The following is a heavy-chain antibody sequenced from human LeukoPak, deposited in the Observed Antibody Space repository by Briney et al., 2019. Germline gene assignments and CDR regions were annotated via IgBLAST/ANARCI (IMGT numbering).Heavy chain of an antibody. J-gene: IGHJ6*02. Sequence: SQTLSLTCAISGDSVSSNSADWNWIRQSPSIGIDWLGRTNYRTKWYKDYAVSVKSRITNKPDTSKNLCSLQLNSVTPEDTAVYYCARERGSGIAANRPYYYGMDVWGQGTTVTVSS. D-gene: IGHD6-13*01. CDR3: ARERGSGIAANRPYYYGMDV. CDR2: TNYRTKWYK. V-gene: IGHV6-1*01. CDR1: GDSVSSNSAD.